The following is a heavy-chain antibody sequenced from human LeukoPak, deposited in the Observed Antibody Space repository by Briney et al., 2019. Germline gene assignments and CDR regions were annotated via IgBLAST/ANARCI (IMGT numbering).Heavy chain of an antibody. CDR1: GYSFTSYW. V-gene: IGHV5-51*01. J-gene: IGHJ4*02. D-gene: IGHD5-18*01. CDR2: IYPGDSDT. CDR3: ARLRYSYGSQYYFDY. Sequence: ESLKISCKGSGYSFTSYWIGWVRQMPGKGLEWMEIIYPGDSDTRYSPSFQGQVTISADKSISTAYLQWSSLKASDTAMYYCARLRYSYGSQYYFDYWGQGTLVTVSS.